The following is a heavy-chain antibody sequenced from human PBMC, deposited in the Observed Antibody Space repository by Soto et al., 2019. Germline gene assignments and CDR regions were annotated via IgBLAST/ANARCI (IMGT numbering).Heavy chain of an antibody. Sequence: PSETLSLTCAVYGGSFSGYYWSWIRQPPGKGLEWIGEINHSGSTNYNPSLKSRVTISVDTSKNQFSLKLSSVTAADTAVYYCARRLYYYGSSGYSSFAFDYWGQGTLVTVSS. CDR2: INHSGST. CDR1: GGSFSGYY. D-gene: IGHD3-22*01. J-gene: IGHJ4*02. V-gene: IGHV4-34*01. CDR3: ARRLYYYGSSGYSSFAFDY.